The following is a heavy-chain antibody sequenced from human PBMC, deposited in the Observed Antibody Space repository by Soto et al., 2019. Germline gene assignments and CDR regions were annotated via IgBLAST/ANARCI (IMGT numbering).Heavy chain of an antibody. CDR3: AITSVADASFDY. J-gene: IGHJ4*02. CDR2: ISYDGSET. Sequence: GGSLRLSCAGSGFMFSNNGMHWVRRAPGKGLEWVAFISYDGSETFYADSVKGRFTISRDNSKSTLFLHMSSLKNEDTAVYYCAITSVADASFDYWGQGTLVTVSS. V-gene: IGHV3-30*03. CDR1: GFMFSNNG. D-gene: IGHD4-4*01.